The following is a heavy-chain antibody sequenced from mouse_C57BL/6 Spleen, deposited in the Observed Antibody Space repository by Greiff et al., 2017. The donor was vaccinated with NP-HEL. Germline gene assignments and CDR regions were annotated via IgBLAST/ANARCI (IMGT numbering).Heavy chain of an antibody. V-gene: IGHV5-17*01. J-gene: IGHJ2*01. D-gene: IGHD4-1*01. Sequence: EVMLVESGGGLVKPGGSLKLSCAASGFTFSDYGMHWVRQAPEKGLEWVAYISSGSSTIYYADTVKGRFTISGDNAKNTLFLQMTSLRSEDTAMYYCARRWDGGFDYWGQGTTLTVSS. CDR3: ARRWDGGFDY. CDR1: GFTFSDYG. CDR2: ISSGSSTI.